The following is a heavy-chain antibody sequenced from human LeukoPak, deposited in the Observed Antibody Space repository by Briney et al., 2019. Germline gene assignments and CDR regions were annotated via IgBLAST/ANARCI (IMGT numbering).Heavy chain of an antibody. V-gene: IGHV4-59*08. CDR3: ARHPSVAGTRGGFDY. Sequence: ASETLSLTCTVSGGSISSYYWSWIRQPPGKGLEWIGYIFYSGSTNYNPSLKSRVTISIDTSKNQFSLKLSSVTAADTAVYYCARHPSVAGTRGGFDYWGQGTLVTVSS. CDR2: IFYSGST. CDR1: GGSISSYY. D-gene: IGHD6-19*01. J-gene: IGHJ4*02.